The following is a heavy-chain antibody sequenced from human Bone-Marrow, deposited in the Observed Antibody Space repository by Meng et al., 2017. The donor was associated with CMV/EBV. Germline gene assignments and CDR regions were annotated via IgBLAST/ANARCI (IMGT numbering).Heavy chain of an antibody. Sequence: GMLRPSCTLVLPFGVDGESFSGYIWTWTRQTQGKGLECIGEINHNGSTKYNPYLKSRVTISVDTSKNQFSLKLSSVTAADTAVYYCAREGHNSSGWSRWGQGTLVTVSS. CDR3: AREGHNSSGWSR. V-gene: IGHV4-34*01. CDR2: INHNGST. D-gene: IGHD6-19*01. CDR1: GESFSGYI. J-gene: IGHJ4*02.